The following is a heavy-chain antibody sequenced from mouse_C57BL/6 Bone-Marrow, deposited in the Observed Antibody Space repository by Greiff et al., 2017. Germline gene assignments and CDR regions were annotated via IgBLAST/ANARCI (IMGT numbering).Heavy chain of an antibody. CDR2: FHPYNDDT. CDR1: GYTFTTYP. J-gene: IGHJ2*01. V-gene: IGHV1-47*01. CDR3: ARSSTFFYYFDY. Sequence: VQLQQSGAELVKPGASVKMSCKASGYTFTTYPIEWMKQNHGKSLEWIGNFHPYNDDTKYNEKFKGKATLTVAQSSNTLYLELSLLTSNDSAVYYCARSSTFFYYFDYWGQGTTLTVSS. D-gene: IGHD5-1*01.